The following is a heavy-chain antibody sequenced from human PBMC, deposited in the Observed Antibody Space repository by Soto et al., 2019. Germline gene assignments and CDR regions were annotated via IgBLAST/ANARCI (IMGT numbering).Heavy chain of an antibody. CDR1: GYTFTSYA. V-gene: IGHV1-3*01. D-gene: IGHD3-16*01. J-gene: IGHJ5*02. CDR3: ARGCGGPIGWFDP. Sequence: QVQLVQSGAEVKKPGASVKVSCKASGYTFTSYAMHWVRQAPGQRLEWMGWINAGNGNTKYSQKFQGRVTITRDTTANTAYMELSSLRSEATAVYYCARGCGGPIGWFDPWGQGTLVTVSS. CDR2: INAGNGNT.